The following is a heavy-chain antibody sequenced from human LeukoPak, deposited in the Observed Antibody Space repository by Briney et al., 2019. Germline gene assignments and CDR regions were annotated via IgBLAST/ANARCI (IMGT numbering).Heavy chain of an antibody. V-gene: IGHV4-59*11. D-gene: IGHD4-17*01. CDR1: GDSFSSHY. Sequence: SETLSLTCTVSGDSFSSHYWTWIRQPPGKGLEWIGYISYIGSTNYNPSLKSRVTISIDTSKNQFSLKLSSVTAADTAAYYCARDLVTVTKGFDIWGQGTMVSVSS. CDR3: ARDLVTVTKGFDI. CDR2: ISYIGST. J-gene: IGHJ3*02.